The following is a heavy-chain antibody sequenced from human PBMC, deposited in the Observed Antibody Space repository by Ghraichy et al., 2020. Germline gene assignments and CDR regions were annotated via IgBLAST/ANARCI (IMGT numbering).Heavy chain of an antibody. D-gene: IGHD2-21*02. CDR2: IIPIFGTA. CDR1: GGTFSSYA. Sequence: SVKVSCKASGGTFSSYAISWVRQAPGQGLEWMGGIIPIFGTANYAQKFQGRVTITADESTSTAYMELSSLRSEDTAVYYCASSCGGDCYRPHLPDYWGQGTLVTVSS. CDR3: ASSCGGDCYRPHLPDY. J-gene: IGHJ4*02. V-gene: IGHV1-69*13.